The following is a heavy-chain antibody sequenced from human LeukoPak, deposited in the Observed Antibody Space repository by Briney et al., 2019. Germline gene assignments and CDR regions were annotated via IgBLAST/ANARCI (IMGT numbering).Heavy chain of an antibody. CDR1: GGSISSYY. D-gene: IGHD6-19*01. V-gene: IGHV4-59*01. CDR2: IYNRGSNT. Sequence: PSEALSLTCTVSGGSISSYYWSWIRQPPGKGLEWIGYIYNRGSNTNYNPSLKSRVTIPVDMSKNQFSLKLRSVTAADTAVYFCARDRPGIAVAGDAFDIWGRGTMVTVSS. J-gene: IGHJ3*02. CDR3: ARDRPGIAVAGDAFDI.